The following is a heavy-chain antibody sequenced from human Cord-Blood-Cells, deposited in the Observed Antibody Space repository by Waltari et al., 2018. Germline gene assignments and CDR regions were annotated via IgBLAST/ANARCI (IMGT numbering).Heavy chain of an antibody. D-gene: IGHD2-15*01. CDR1: GGSFSGYY. V-gene: IGHV4-34*01. CDR3: ARAAGSCYLDY. CDR2: INHSGST. Sequence: QVQLQQWGAGLLKPSETLSLTCAVYGGSFSGYYWSWIRQPPGKGLEWIGEINHSGSTIYHPSLKSRVTISGDTSQNQFSLKLSSVTAADTAVYYCARAAGSCYLDYWGQGTLVTVSS. J-gene: IGHJ4*02.